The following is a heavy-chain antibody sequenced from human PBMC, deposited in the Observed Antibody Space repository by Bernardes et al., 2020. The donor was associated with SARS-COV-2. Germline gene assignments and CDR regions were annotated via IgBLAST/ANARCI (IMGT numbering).Heavy chain of an antibody. CDR3: AKDPYCGGDSAIIYCAFDI. CDR1: GFTFSSYA. V-gene: IGHV3-23*01. D-gene: IGHD2-21*02. CDR2: ISGSGGST. J-gene: IGHJ3*02. Sequence: VGSLFLSCAASGFTFSSYAMSWVRQAPGKGLEWVSAISGSGGSTYYADSVKGRFTISRDNSKNTLYLQMNSLRAEDTAVYYCAKDPYCGGDSAIIYCAFDIWGQGTMVTVSS.